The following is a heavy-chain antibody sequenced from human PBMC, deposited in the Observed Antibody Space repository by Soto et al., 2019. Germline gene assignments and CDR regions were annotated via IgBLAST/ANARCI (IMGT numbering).Heavy chain of an antibody. Sequence: PSETLSLTCTVSGGSISSGGYYWSWIRQHPGKGLEWIGYIYYSGSTYYNPSLKSRVTISVDTSKNQFSLKLSSVTAADTAVYYCARDQTVTTDLGYYYGMDVWGQGTTVTVSS. J-gene: IGHJ6*02. CDR2: IYYSGST. D-gene: IGHD4-17*01. CDR1: GGSISSGGYY. V-gene: IGHV4-31*03. CDR3: ARDQTVTTDLGYYYGMDV.